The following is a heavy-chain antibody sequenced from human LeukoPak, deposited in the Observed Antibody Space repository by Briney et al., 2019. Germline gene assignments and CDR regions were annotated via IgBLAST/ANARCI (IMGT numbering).Heavy chain of an antibody. D-gene: IGHD3-22*01. CDR2: INPNSGGT. V-gene: IGHV1-2*02. CDR3: ARVLTMIVVALDY. J-gene: IGHJ4*02. Sequence: ASVKVSCKASGYTFTVYYMHWVRQAPGQGLEWMGWINPNSGGTNYAQKFQGRVTMTRDTSISTAYMELSRLRSDDTAVYYCARVLTMIVVALDYWGQGTLVTVSS. CDR1: GYTFTVYY.